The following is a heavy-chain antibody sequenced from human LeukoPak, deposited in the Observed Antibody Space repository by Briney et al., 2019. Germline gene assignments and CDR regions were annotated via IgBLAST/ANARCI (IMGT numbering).Heavy chain of an antibody. J-gene: IGHJ6*03. D-gene: IGHD2-21*01. CDR3: ARFVPNYYYYYMDV. Sequence: SVKVSCKASGYSFTSYSISWVRQAPGQGLEWMGGIIPIFGTANYAQKFQGRVTITADKSTSTAYMELSSLRSEDTAVYYCARFVPNYYYYYMDVWGKGTTVTVSS. CDR1: GYSFTSYS. V-gene: IGHV1-69*06. CDR2: IIPIFGTA.